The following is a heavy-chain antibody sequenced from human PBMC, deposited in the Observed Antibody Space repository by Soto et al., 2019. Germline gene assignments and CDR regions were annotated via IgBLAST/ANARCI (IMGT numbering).Heavy chain of an antibody. Sequence: GESLKISCKASGYSFTSYWINWVRQMPGKGLEWMGRIDPSDSYTNYSPSFQGHVTISADKSISTAYLQWSSLKASDTAMYYCVRLTLYCSSTSCIDYWGQGTLVTVSS. CDR3: VRLTLYCSSTSCIDY. V-gene: IGHV5-10-1*01. J-gene: IGHJ4*02. CDR2: IDPSDSYT. CDR1: GYSFTSYW. D-gene: IGHD2-2*01.